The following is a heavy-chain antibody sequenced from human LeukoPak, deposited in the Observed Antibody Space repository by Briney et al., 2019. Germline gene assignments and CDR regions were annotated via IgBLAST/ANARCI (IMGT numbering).Heavy chain of an antibody. V-gene: IGHV4-4*07. D-gene: IGHD6-19*01. CDR3: ARGIIAVAGIVGMDV. CDR2: IYTSGST. Sequence: SGTLSLTCAVSGGSISSSYYWSWIRQPAGKGLEWIGRIYTSGSTNYNPSLKSRVTMSVDTSKNQFSLKLSSVTAADTAVYYCARGIIAVAGIVGMDVWGQGTTVTVSS. CDR1: GGSISSSYY. J-gene: IGHJ6*02.